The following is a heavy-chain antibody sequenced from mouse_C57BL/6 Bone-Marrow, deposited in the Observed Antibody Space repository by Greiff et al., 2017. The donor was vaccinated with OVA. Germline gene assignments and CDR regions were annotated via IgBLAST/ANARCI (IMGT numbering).Heavy chain of an antibody. V-gene: IGHV14-3*01. CDR3: AIGGYYYGSSYVWYFDV. CDR1: GFNIKNTY. Sequence: VQLQQSVAELVRPGASVKLSCTASGFNIKNTYMHWVKQRPEQGLEWIGRIDPANGNTKYAPKFQGKATITADTSSNTAYLQLSSLTSEDTAIYYCAIGGYYYGSSYVWYFDVWGTGTTVTVSS. J-gene: IGHJ1*03. CDR2: IDPANGNT. D-gene: IGHD1-1*01.